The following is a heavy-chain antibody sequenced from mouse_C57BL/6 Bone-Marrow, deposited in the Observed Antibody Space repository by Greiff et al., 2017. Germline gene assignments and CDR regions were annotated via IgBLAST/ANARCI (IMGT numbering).Heavy chain of an antibody. CDR3: ARLVYGNSYY. J-gene: IGHJ2*01. V-gene: IGHV1-64*01. CDR1: GYTFTSYW. D-gene: IGHD2-1*01. Sequence: QVQLKQPGAELVKPGASVKLSCKASGYTFTSYWMHWVKQRPGQGLEWIGMIPPNSGSTNYNEKFKSKATLTVDKSSSTAYMQLSSLTSEDSAVYYCARLVYGNSYYWGQGTTLTVSS. CDR2: IPPNSGST.